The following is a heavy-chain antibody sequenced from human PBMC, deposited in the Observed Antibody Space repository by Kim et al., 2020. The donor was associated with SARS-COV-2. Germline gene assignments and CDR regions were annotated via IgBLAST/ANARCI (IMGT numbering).Heavy chain of an antibody. V-gene: IGHV4-61*01. CDR2: IYYSGST. CDR1: GGSVSSGSYY. J-gene: IGHJ6*02. Sequence: SETLSLTCTVSGGSVSSGSYYWSWIRQPPGKGLEWIGYIYYSGSTNSNPSLKSRDTISVDTTKNQFSLKLSSVTAADTAVYYCARVRCSSTSCYLHYYYGMAVWGQETTVTVSS. D-gene: IGHD2-2*01. CDR3: ARVRCSSTSCYLHYYYGMAV.